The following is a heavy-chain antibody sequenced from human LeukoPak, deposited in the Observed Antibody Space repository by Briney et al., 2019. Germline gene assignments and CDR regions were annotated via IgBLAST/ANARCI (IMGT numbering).Heavy chain of an antibody. V-gene: IGHV3-33*01. CDR2: IWYDGSNK. D-gene: IGHD6-19*01. CDR3: ARDPGSGRTYFDY. J-gene: IGHJ4*02. Sequence: GRSLRLSCAASGFTFSSYGMHWVRQAPGKGLEWVAVIWYDGSNKYYADSVKGRFTISRDNSKNTLHLQMNSLRAEDTAVYYCARDPGSGRTYFDYWGQGTLVTVSS. CDR1: GFTFSSYG.